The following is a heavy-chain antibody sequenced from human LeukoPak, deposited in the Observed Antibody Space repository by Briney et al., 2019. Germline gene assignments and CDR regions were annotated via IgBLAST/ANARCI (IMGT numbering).Heavy chain of an antibody. CDR2: ISNSGGST. Sequence: PGGSLRLSCAVSGFTFSTYAISWVRQAPGTGLERVSAISNSGGSTYYANSVKGRFTISRDNAKTTLYLQMNSLRAEDTAVYYCARVLLSGSYDYWGQGTLVTVSS. V-gene: IGHV3-23*01. J-gene: IGHJ4*02. D-gene: IGHD1-26*01. CDR3: ARVLLSGSYDY. CDR1: GFTFSTYA.